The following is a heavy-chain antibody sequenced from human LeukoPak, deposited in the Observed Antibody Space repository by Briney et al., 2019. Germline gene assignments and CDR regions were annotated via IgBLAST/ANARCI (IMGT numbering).Heavy chain of an antibody. CDR2: VNSDGNYI. CDR3: ARASLHCSGNKCYSNYFYYLDV. J-gene: IGHJ6*02. V-gene: IGHV3-21*01. D-gene: IGHD2-15*01. CDR1: GFTFSGYT. Sequence: PGGSLRLSCAASGFTFSGYTMNWVRQAPGEGLEWVSYVNSDGNYIYYADSLRGRFTISRDNAKNSLFLQMNSLRAEDTAVYYCARASLHCSGNKCYSNYFYYLDVWGQGTTVTVSS.